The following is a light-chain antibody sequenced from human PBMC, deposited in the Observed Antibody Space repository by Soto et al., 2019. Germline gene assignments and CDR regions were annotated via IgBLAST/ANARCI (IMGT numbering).Light chain of an antibody. J-gene: IGKJ5*01. CDR3: QHLNGYPIT. CDR2: AAS. Sequence: DIQLTQSPSFLSASVGDRVTITCRASQGINIYLAWYQQKPGKAPKLLIYAASALQSGVPSRFSGSRSGTEFTLTITSLQPDDFATYYCQHLNGYPITFGQGTRLDMK. V-gene: IGKV1-9*01. CDR1: QGINIY.